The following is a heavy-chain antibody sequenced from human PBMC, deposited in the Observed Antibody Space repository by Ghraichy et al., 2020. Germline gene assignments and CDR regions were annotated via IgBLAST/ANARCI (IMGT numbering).Heavy chain of an antibody. CDR3: ARGDGGYFGLGV. J-gene: IGHJ6*02. V-gene: IGHV4-4*07. Sequence: ESPNISCTVSGGSVSGYYWSWIRQPAGKALEWIGRIYFDGNTNYNPYIQSRVTMSMDTSRDRFSLILTSLTAADTAIYYCARGDGGYFGLGVWGPGTTVIVSS. D-gene: IGHD3-16*01. CDR1: GGSVSGYY. CDR2: IYFDGNT.